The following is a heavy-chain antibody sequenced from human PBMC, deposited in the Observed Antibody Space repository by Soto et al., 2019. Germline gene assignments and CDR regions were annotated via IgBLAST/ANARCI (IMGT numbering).Heavy chain of an antibody. D-gene: IGHD3-10*01. CDR3: ASGFYGAGSYYSLDY. Sequence: QVQLVQSGAEVKKPGASVKVSCKVSGYTFTSYGINWVRQAPGQGLEWMGWITAYNFDTNYSQKFQGRVTMTIDTTTSEACMELRRLTSDDTAVYYCASGFYGAGSYYSLDYWGRGTLVTVSS. V-gene: IGHV1-18*01. J-gene: IGHJ4*02. CDR1: GYTFTSYG. CDR2: ITAYNFDT.